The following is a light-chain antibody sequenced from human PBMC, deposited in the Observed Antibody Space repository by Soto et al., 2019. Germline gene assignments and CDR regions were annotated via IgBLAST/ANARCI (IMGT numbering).Light chain of an antibody. J-gene: IGLJ1*01. Sequence: QSALAQPASVSGSPGQSITISCTGTSIDVGGYIYVSWYQQHPGKAPKLMIYDVTSRPSGVSYRFSGSKSGNTASLTISGLQAEDEADYYCSSYTTSSSYVFGTGTKVTVL. CDR1: SIDVGGYIY. V-gene: IGLV2-14*01. CDR3: SSYTTSSSYV. CDR2: DVT.